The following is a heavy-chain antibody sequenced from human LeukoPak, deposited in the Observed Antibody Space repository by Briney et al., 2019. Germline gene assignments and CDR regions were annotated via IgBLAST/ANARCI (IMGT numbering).Heavy chain of an antibody. Sequence: ASVKVSCKASGYTFTSHYMHWVRQAPGKGLEWMGGFDPEDGETIYAQKFQGRVTMTEDTSTDTAYMELSGLRSEDTAVYYCATTYCSGGSCYYYYHMDVWGKGTTVTVSS. CDR2: FDPEDGET. J-gene: IGHJ6*03. CDR3: ATTYCSGGSCYYYYHMDV. D-gene: IGHD2-15*01. V-gene: IGHV1-24*01. CDR1: GYTFTSHY.